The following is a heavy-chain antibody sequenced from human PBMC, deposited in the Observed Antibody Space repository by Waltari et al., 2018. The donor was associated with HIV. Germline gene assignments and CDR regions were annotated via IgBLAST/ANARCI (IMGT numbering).Heavy chain of an antibody. J-gene: IGHJ3*02. CDR2: INVDGSST. CDR1: GFTFSSYW. Sequence: EVQLVESGGGLVQPGGSLRLSCAASGFTFSSYWMHWVRQAPGKGLVGGSRINVDGSSTSYADSVKGRFTISKDNAKNTLYLQMNSLRAEETAVYYCARDGYSYGGPGDAFEIWGQGTMVTGSS. D-gene: IGHD5-18*01. CDR3: ARDGYSYGGPGDAFEI. V-gene: IGHV3-74*01.